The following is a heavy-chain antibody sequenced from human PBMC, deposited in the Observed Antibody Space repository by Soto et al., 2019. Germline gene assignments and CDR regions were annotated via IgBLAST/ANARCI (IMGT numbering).Heavy chain of an antibody. CDR2: ISSSGSTI. J-gene: IGHJ4*02. Sequence: PGGSLRLSCAASGFTFSSYEMNWVRQAPGKGLEWVSYISSSGSTIYYADSVKGRFTISRDNAKNSLYLQMNSLRAEDTAVYYCARDHYRYYGSGSYYNYFDYWGQGTLVTVSS. CDR1: GFTFSSYE. V-gene: IGHV3-48*03. CDR3: ARDHYRYYGSGSYYNYFDY. D-gene: IGHD3-10*01.